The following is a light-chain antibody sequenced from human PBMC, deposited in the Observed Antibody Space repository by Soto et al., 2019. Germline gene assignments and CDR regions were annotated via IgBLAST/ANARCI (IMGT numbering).Light chain of an antibody. CDR3: QTWGTGVQV. CDR2: VNGDGRH. CDR1: SGHTTYA. Sequence: QLVLTQSPSASASLGASVTLTCTLNSGHTTYAIAWHQQQPEKGPRYLMKVNGDGRHNKGDGIPDRFSGSSSGAERYLTISSLLSEDEGDYYCQTWGTGVQVFGGGTKLTVL. J-gene: IGLJ3*02. V-gene: IGLV4-69*01.